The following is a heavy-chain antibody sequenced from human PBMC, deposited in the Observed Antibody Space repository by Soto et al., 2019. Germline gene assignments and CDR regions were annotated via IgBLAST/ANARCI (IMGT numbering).Heavy chain of an antibody. Sequence: QVQLQESGPGLVKPSQTLSLTCTVSGGSISSGGYYWSWLRQHPGKRLEWIGYIYDSGSTYYNPSLMSRLTISVDTSKNQSSLKLSSGTAAHTAVAYCPTYDRSDNYAGSPTGWFDPWGQGTLFTFSS. CDR1: GGSISSGGYY. J-gene: IGHJ5*02. D-gene: IGHD3-22*01. V-gene: IGHV4-31*03. CDR2: IYDSGST. CDR3: PTYDRSDNYAGSPTGWFDP.